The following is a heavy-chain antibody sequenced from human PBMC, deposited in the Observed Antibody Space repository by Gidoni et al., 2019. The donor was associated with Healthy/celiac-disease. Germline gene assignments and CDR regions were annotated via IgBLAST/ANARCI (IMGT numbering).Heavy chain of an antibody. V-gene: IGHV3-23*01. CDR2: LSGSSGNS. CDR1: GFTFSNYA. J-gene: IGHJ4*02. D-gene: IGHD6-6*01. CDR3: AKEVGLYSSSSIDY. Sequence: EVQLLESGGGLVQPGGSLRLSCAASGFTFSNYAMSWVRQAPGKGLEWVSGLSGSSGNSYYADSVKGRFTISRDNSKNTLYLQMNSLRAEDTAVYYCAKEVGLYSSSSIDYWGPGTLVTVSS.